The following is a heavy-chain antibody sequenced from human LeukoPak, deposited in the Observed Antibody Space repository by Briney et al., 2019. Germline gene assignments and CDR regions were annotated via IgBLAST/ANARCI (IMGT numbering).Heavy chain of an antibody. CDR2: VSASGSAT. V-gene: IGHV3-23*01. Sequence: GGSLRLSCEASGFTFTSYAMHWVRQAPGKGLEWVSSVSASGSATFYTDSMNGRFTISRDNAKNTFSLQMKNLRPGDTALYYCAKGRDTSGRQNFDFWGQGTLVTVSP. CDR1: GFTFTSYA. CDR3: AKGRDTSGRQNFDF. D-gene: IGHD6-19*01. J-gene: IGHJ4*02.